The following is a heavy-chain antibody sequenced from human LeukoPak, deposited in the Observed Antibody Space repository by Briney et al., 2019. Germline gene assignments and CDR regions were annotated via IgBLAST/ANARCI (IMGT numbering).Heavy chain of an antibody. D-gene: IGHD2-15*01. J-gene: IGHJ5*02. CDR1: GFTFSSYA. CDR2: ISYDGSNK. CDR3: ARGRVAATGVIDP. V-gene: IGHV3-30*04. Sequence: GGSLRLSCAASGFTFSSYAMHWVRQAPGKGLEWVAVISYDGSNKYYADSVKGRFTISRDNSKNTLYLQMNSLRAEDTAVYYCARGRVAATGVIDPWGKGTLVTVSS.